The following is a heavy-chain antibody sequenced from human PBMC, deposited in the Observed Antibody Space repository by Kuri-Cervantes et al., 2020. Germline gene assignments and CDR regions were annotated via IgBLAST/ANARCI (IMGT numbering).Heavy chain of an antibody. V-gene: IGHV3-23*01. J-gene: IGHJ4*02. Sequence: GESLKISCAASGFTFSSYAMSWVRQAPGKGLEWVSAISGSGGSTYYADSVKGRFTISRDNSRNTLYLQMNSLRAEDTAVYYCARLGGAAPFDYWGQGTLVTVSS. CDR3: ARLGGAAPFDY. CDR1: GFTFSSYA. D-gene: IGHD3-16*01. CDR2: ISGSGGST.